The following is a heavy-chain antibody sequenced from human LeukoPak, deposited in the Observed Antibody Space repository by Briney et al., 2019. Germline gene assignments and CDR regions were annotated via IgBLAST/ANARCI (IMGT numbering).Heavy chain of an antibody. D-gene: IGHD3-10*01. V-gene: IGHV3-48*03. CDR1: GFTFSSYE. CDR2: ISSSGSTI. J-gene: IGHJ4*02. CDR3: ARERSGSPY. Sequence: GGSLRLSCAASGFTFSSYEMNWVRQAPGKGLEWVSYISSSGSTIYYADSVKGRFTISRDNAKNSLYLQMNSLRAEDTAAYYCARERSGSPYWGQGTLVTVSS.